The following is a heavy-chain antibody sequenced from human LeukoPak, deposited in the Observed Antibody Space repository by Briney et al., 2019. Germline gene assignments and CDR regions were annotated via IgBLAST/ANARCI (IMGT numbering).Heavy chain of an antibody. D-gene: IGHD6-13*01. J-gene: IGHJ5*02. CDR3: ARDRGAAAGKGWFDP. V-gene: IGHV3-21*01. Sequence: GGSLRLSCAVSGFTFNSYSMNWVRQAPGKGLEWVSSISSSSSYINYADSVKGRFTISRDNAKNSLYLQMNSLRADDTAVYYCARDRGAAAGKGWFDPWGQGTLVTVSS. CDR2: ISSSSSYI. CDR1: GFTFNSYS.